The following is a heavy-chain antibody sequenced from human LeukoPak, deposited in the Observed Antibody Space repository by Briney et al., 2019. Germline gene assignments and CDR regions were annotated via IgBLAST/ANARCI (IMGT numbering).Heavy chain of an antibody. CDR3: ARGSGGYSYGYRTAFDY. CDR2: INHSGST. D-gene: IGHD5-18*01. Sequence: SETLSLTCAVYGGSFSGYYRSWIRQPPGKGLEWIGEINHSGSTNYNPSLKSRATISVDTSKNQFSLKLSSVTAADTAVYYCARGSGGYSYGYRTAFDYWGQGTLVTVSS. V-gene: IGHV4-34*01. J-gene: IGHJ4*02. CDR1: GGSFSGYY.